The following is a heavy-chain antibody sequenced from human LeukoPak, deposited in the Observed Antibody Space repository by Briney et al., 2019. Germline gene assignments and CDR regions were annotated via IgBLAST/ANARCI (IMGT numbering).Heavy chain of an antibody. V-gene: IGHV4-4*07. Sequence: SETLSLTCTVSGGSISSYYWSWIRQPAGKGLDWIGRFSSSGSTHYNPSLKSRATMSVDTSKNQFSLKLSSVTAADTAVYYCARDWYYYDSSGYYIVAFDIWGRGTMVTVSS. CDR3: ARDWYYYDSSGYYIVAFDI. CDR1: GGSISSYY. J-gene: IGHJ3*02. CDR2: FSSSGST. D-gene: IGHD3-22*01.